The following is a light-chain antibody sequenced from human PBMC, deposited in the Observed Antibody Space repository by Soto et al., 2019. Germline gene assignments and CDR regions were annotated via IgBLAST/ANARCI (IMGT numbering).Light chain of an antibody. Sequence: QLVLTQPASVSGSPGQSITISCTGTSSDVGGYNYVSWYQQHPGKAPKLMIYEVSNRPSGVSNRFSGSKSGNTASLTISGLQAEDEADYYCSSYTSSYNHWVFGGGTKVTVL. J-gene: IGLJ3*02. V-gene: IGLV2-14*01. CDR2: EVS. CDR1: SSDVGGYNY. CDR3: SSYTSSYNHWV.